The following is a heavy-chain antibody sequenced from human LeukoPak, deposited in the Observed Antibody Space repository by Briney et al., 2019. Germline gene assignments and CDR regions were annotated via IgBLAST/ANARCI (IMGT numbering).Heavy chain of an antibody. V-gene: IGHV3-23*01. CDR1: GFTFSSYW. CDR3: AKGTRSSFRGYFEY. D-gene: IGHD2-2*01. Sequence: PGGSLRLSCAASGFTFSSYWMHWVRQAPGRGLEWVSTIVASGDTTYYADSVKGRFTISRDNSKDTLYVQMNSLRADDTALYYCAKGTRSSFRGYFEYWGQGTLVTVSP. J-gene: IGHJ4*02. CDR2: IVASGDTT.